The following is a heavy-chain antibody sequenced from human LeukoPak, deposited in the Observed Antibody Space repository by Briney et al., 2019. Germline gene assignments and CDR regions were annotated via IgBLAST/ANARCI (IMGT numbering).Heavy chain of an antibody. CDR1: GYTFTSYA. J-gene: IGHJ6*03. CDR2: INAGNGNT. CDR3: ARGRGVYSGYGGYYYYMDV. V-gene: IGHV1-3*03. D-gene: IGHD5-12*01. Sequence: GASVKVSCKASGYTFTSYAMHWVRQAPGQRLEWMGWINAGNGNTKYSQEFQGRVTITRDTSASTAYMELSSLRSEDMAVYYCARGRGVYSGYGGYYYYMDVWGKGTTVTVSS.